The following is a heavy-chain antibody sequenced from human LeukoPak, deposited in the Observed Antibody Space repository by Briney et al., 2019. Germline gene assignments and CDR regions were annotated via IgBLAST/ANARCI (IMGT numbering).Heavy chain of an antibody. Sequence: SGPTLVKPTQTLTLTCTFSGFSLSTSGVGVGWIRQPPGKALEWLALIYWDDDKRYSPSLKSRLTVTKDTSKNQVVLTMTNMDPVDTATYYCAHRLTTVVTPEYFDYWGQGTLVTVSS. CDR1: GFSLSTSGVG. V-gene: IGHV2-5*02. J-gene: IGHJ4*02. CDR3: AHRLTTVVTPEYFDY. CDR2: IYWDDDK. D-gene: IGHD4-23*01.